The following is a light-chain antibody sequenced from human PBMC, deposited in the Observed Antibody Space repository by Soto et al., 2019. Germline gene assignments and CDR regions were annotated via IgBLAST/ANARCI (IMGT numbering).Light chain of an antibody. CDR2: YDG. J-gene: IGLJ3*02. CDR3: QVWDSDSGQSV. V-gene: IGLV3-21*04. CDR1: NVESKS. Sequence: SYELTQPPSVSVAPGKTAKITCGGNNVESKSVHWYQQKPGQAPVVVIYYDGDRPSGIPERFSGSNSGNTATLTISTVDAGDEADYHCQVWDSDSGQSVFGGGTKLTVL.